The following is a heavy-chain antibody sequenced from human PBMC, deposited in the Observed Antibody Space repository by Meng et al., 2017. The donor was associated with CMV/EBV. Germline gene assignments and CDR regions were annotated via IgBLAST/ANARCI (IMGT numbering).Heavy chain of an antibody. D-gene: IGHD4-23*01. Sequence: QGQRHESVPGLGKPSETLSLTRTVSGCSISSYYWSWIRQPAGKGLEWIGRIYTSGSTNYNPSLKSRVTMSVDTSKNQFSLKLSSVTAADTAVYYCARVLRWNGVIDYWGQGTLVTVSS. CDR2: IYTSGST. CDR1: GCSISSYY. J-gene: IGHJ4*02. V-gene: IGHV4-4*07. CDR3: ARVLRWNGVIDY.